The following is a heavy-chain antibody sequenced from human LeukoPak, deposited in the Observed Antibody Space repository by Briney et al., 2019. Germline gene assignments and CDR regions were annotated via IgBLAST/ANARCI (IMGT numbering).Heavy chain of an antibody. J-gene: IGHJ4*02. CDR2: IYYSGST. D-gene: IGHD2-2*02. CDR1: GGSISSYY. Sequence: SETLSLTCTVSGGSISSYYWSWIRQPPGKGLEWIGYIYYSGSTNYNPSLKSRVTISVDTSKNQFSLKLSSVTAADTAVYYCARGYTLAWYFDYWGQGTLVTVSS. V-gene: IGHV4-59*01. CDR3: ARGYTLAWYFDY.